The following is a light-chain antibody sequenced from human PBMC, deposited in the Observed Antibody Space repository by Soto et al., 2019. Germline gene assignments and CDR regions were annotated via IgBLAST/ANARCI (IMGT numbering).Light chain of an antibody. CDR1: QSVSSSY. CDR2: GAS. V-gene: IGKV3-20*01. CDR3: QQYGSSPLT. J-gene: IGKJ3*01. Sequence: EIVLTQSPGILSLSPGERATLSCRASQSVSSSYLAWYQQKPGQAPRLLIYGASSRATGIPDRFSGSGSGTDFTLTISRLEPEDFAVYYCQQYGSSPLTFGPGTHVDI.